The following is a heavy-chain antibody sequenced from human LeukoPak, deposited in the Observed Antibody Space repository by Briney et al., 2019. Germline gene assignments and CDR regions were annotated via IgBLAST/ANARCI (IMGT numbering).Heavy chain of an antibody. CDR3: AGQSNWGSLDY. V-gene: IGHV4-59*08. D-gene: IGHD7-27*01. J-gene: IGHJ4*02. CDR2: IYYSGNT. CDR1: GGSISSYY. Sequence: SETLSLTCTVSGGSISSYYWSWIRQSPGKGLEWIGYIYYSGNTNYNPSLKSRVTISVDTSENQFSLKLSSVTAADTAVYYCAGQSNWGSLDYWGQGTLVTVSS.